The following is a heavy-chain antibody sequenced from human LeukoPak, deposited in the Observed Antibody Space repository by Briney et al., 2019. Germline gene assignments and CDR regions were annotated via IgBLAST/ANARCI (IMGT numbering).Heavy chain of an antibody. CDR2: ISGSGGST. J-gene: IGHJ4*02. Sequence: GGSLRLSCAASGFTVSSNYMSWVRQAPGKGLEWVSAISGSGGSTYYADSVKGRFTISRDNSKNTLYLQMNSLRAEDTAVYYCAKAGDAYDFWSGYHDYFDYWGQGTLVTVSS. CDR3: AKAGDAYDFWSGYHDYFDY. D-gene: IGHD3-3*01. V-gene: IGHV3-23*01. CDR1: GFTVSSNY.